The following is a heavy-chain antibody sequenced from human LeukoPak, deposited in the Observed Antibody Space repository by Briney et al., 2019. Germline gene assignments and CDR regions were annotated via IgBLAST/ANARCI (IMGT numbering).Heavy chain of an antibody. Sequence: PSETLSLTCTVSGGSISGYYWGWIRQPAGKGLEWIGHIYTSGSTTYNPSLKSRVTISVDTSKNQFSLKLSSVTAADTAIYYCARSAWPTYNFDHWGQGTLVTVSS. CDR3: ARSAWPTYNFDH. V-gene: IGHV4-4*07. CDR1: GGSISGYY. CDR2: IYTSGST. J-gene: IGHJ4*02. D-gene: IGHD5-24*01.